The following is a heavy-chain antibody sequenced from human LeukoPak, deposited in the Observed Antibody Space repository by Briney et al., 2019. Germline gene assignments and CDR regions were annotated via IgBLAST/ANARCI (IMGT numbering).Heavy chain of an antibody. CDR1: GFTFSSYS. Sequence: PGGSLRLSCAASGFTFSSYSMNWVRQAPGKGLEWVSSISSSSSYIYYADSVKGRFTISRDNAKNSLYLQMNSLRAEDTAVYYCASIAARAYYYYMDVWGKGPRSPSP. D-gene: IGHD6-6*01. V-gene: IGHV3-21*01. CDR2: ISSSSSYI. J-gene: IGHJ6*03. CDR3: ASIAARAYYYYMDV.